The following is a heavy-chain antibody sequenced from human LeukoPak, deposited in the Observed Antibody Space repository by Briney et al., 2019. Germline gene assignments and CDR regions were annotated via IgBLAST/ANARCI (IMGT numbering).Heavy chain of an antibody. CDR1: GYTFTGYY. D-gene: IGHD3-10*01. CDR3: ARDHGVEWGWFGEWLLDY. Sequence: GASVKVSCKASGYTFTGYYMHWVRQAPGQGLEWMGWINPNSGGTNYAQKFQGRVTMTRDTSISTAYMELSRLRSDDTAVYYCARDHGVEWGWFGEWLLDYWGQGTLVTVSS. J-gene: IGHJ4*02. V-gene: IGHV1-2*02. CDR2: INPNSGGT.